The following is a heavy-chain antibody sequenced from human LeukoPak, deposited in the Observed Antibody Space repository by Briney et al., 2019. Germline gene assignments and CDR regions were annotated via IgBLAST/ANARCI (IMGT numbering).Heavy chain of an antibody. V-gene: IGHV3-23*01. CDR1: GFTFSSYA. Sequence: GGSLRLSCAASGFTFSSYAMSWVRQAPGKGLEWVSAISGSGGSTYYADSVKGRFTISRDNSKNTLCLQMNSLRAEDTAVYYCAKDRQDLNVLRFLEWLSPFDYWGQGTLVTVSS. CDR3: AKDRQDLNVLRFLEWLSPFDY. CDR2: ISGSGGST. D-gene: IGHD3-3*01. J-gene: IGHJ4*02.